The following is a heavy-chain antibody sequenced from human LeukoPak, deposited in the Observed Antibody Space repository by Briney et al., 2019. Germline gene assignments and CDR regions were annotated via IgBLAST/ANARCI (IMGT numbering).Heavy chain of an antibody. Sequence: SETLSLTCTVSGGSISSYYWSWIRQPPGKGLEWIGYIYSSGSTNYNPSLKSRVAISIDTSKNQFSLQMSSVTAADTAVYYCARFRVDTYWYFDLWGRGTLVTVSS. CDR1: GGSISSYY. D-gene: IGHD5-18*01. J-gene: IGHJ2*01. CDR2: IYSSGST. CDR3: ARFRVDTYWYFDL. V-gene: IGHV4-59*01.